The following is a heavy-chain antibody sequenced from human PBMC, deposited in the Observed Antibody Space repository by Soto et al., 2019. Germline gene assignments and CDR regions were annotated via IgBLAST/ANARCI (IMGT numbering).Heavy chain of an antibody. CDR1: GFTFSDHY. CDR3: AVDIVGTGSY. V-gene: IGHV3-72*01. J-gene: IGHJ4*02. CDR2: TRNKANSYTT. Sequence: EVQLVESGGGLVQPGGSLRLSCAASGFTFSDHYMDWVRQAPGKGLEWVGRTRNKANSYTTEYAASVKGRFTSSRDEYKNSLYLQVNSLKTEKTAVYYCAVDIVGTGSYWGQGTLVTVSS. D-gene: IGHD5-12*01.